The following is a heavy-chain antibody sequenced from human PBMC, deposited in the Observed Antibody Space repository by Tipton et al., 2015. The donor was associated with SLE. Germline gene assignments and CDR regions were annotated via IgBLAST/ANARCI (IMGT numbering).Heavy chain of an antibody. Sequence: TLSLTCTVSGGSISSSSYYWGWIRQHPGKGLEWIGSIYYSGSTYYNPSLKSRVTISVDTSKNQFSLKLSSVTAADTAVYYCARDYYDSRGGGDAFDIWGQGTMVTVSS. V-gene: IGHV4-39*07. J-gene: IGHJ3*02. D-gene: IGHD3-22*01. CDR2: IYYSGST. CDR3: ARDYYDSRGGGDAFDI. CDR1: GGSISSSSYY.